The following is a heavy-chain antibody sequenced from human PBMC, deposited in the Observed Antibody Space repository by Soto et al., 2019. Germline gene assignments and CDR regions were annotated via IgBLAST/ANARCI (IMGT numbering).Heavy chain of an antibody. V-gene: IGHV3-53*01. J-gene: IGHJ6*02. CDR1: GFTVSSNY. D-gene: IGHD3-3*01. CDR3: ARGQITIFGVVTPYYYYGMDV. CDR2: IYSGGST. Sequence: GGSLRLSCAASGFTVSSNYMSWVRQAPGKGLEWVSVIYSGGSTYYADSVKGRFTISRDNSKNTLYLQMNSLRAEDTAVYYCARGQITIFGVVTPYYYYGMDVWGQGTTVTVSS.